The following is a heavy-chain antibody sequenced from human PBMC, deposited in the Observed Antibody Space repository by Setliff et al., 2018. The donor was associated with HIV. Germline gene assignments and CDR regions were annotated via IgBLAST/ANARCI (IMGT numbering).Heavy chain of an antibody. CDR2: IIPIIDTT. J-gene: IGHJ3*01. CDR3: ARDDGGYNYAEAFDV. D-gene: IGHD3-16*01. V-gene: IGHV1-69*08. CDR1: GGSFDMHT. Sequence: SVKVSCKTSGGSFDMHTISWVRQAPGQGLEFVGRIIPIIDTTNYAQKFQGRVSLTIDTSASTAYMELRSLRSDDTAVYYCARDDGGYNYAEAFDVWGQGTMVTVSS.